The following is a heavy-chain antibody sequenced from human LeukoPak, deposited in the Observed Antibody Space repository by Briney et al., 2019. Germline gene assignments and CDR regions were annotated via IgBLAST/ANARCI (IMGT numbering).Heavy chain of an antibody. CDR1: GFTFSSYA. J-gene: IGHJ6*02. Sequence: PGRSLRLSCAASGFTFSSYAMHWVRQAPGKGLEWVAVISYDGSNKYYADSVKGRFTISRDNSKNTLYLQMNSLRAEDTAVYYCARDGRGDIVVVPAAMGPFRYYGMDVWGQGTTVTASS. CDR3: ARDGRGDIVVVPAAMGPFRYYGMDV. V-gene: IGHV3-30-3*01. CDR2: ISYDGSNK. D-gene: IGHD2-2*01.